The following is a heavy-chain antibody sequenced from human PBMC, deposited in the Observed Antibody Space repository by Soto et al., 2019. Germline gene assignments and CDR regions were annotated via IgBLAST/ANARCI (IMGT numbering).Heavy chain of an antibody. J-gene: IGHJ6*02. CDR1: GFTFSRYA. Sequence: EVQLVESGGGLVQPGGSLRLSCAASGFTFSRYAMSWVRQAPGKGLEWVSAISGSGGSTYYADSVKGRFTISRDNSKKTLYLQMNSLGAEDTAVYYCAASDYYYYGMDVWGQGTTGTVSS. CDR2: ISGSGGST. CDR3: AASDYYYYGMDV. V-gene: IGHV3-23*04. D-gene: IGHD5-12*01.